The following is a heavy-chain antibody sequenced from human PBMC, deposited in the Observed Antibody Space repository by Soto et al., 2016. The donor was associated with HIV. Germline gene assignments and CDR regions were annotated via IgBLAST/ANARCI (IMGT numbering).Heavy chain of an antibody. V-gene: IGHV3-23*01. J-gene: IGHJ4*02. CDR1: GFTFSSYA. CDR3: AKVSSTYYYGSGSYYGD. CDR2: VSSTGGST. D-gene: IGHD3-10*01. Sequence: EVQLLESGGGLVQPGGSLRLSCAASGFTFSSYAMSWVRQAPGKGLEWVSAVSSTGGSTYHADSVKGRFTISRDNSKNTLYLHMNSLRAEDTAVYYCAKVSSTYYYGSGSYYGDWGQGTLVTVSS.